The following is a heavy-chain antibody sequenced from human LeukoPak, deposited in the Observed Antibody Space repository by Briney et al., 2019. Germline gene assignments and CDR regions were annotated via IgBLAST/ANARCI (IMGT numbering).Heavy chain of an antibody. Sequence: PSETLSLTCSVSGGSISCGYNYCGWIRQHPGRGLEWIGYIFYSGSTYYNPSLKSRLIISADTSQNQFSLRLTSVTAADTAVYYCARGKMADAGTFLDFDPWGQGTLVTVSS. CDR1: GGSISCGYNY. D-gene: IGHD6-13*01. V-gene: IGHV4-31*03. J-gene: IGHJ5*02. CDR3: ARGKMADAGTFLDFDP. CDR2: IFYSGST.